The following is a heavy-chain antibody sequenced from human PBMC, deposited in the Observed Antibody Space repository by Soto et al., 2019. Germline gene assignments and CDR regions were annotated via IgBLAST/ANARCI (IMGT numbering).Heavy chain of an antibody. J-gene: IGHJ4*02. V-gene: IGHV3-23*01. Sequence: GVSLTLSFAASVFTFSTYPMSWVVWAPGKGLEWLSTISGSGASTNYADSVKGRFTISRDNSKNTLYLQMNSLRADDTAVFFCAKVDWDIVVEPTDRYFDYWGQGT. CDR1: VFTFSTYP. CDR3: AKVDWDIVVEPTDRYFDY. D-gene: IGHD2-15*01. CDR2: ISGSGAST.